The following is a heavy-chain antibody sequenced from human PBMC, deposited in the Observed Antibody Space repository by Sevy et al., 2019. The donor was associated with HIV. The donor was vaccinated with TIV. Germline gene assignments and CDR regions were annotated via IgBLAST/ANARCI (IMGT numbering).Heavy chain of an antibody. CDR1: TFTFGHYA. V-gene: IGHV3-30*04. CDR3: ARDWGTPPTAILYYFDF. CDR2: RSYEGSNE. Sequence: GGSLRLSCAASTFTFGHYAMHWVRQAPGKGLQWVAARSYEGSNEYYTDSVKGRFTISRDNSKNTLNLEMNNLRVEDTALYYCARDWGTPPTAILYYFDFWGQGIPVTVSS. J-gene: IGHJ4*02. D-gene: IGHD3-16*01.